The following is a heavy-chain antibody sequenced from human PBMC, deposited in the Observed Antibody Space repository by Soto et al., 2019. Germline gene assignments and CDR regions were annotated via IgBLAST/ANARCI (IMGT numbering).Heavy chain of an antibody. CDR1: GYTFISHG. D-gene: IGHD3-10*01. CDR2: MSAFTCKA. CDR3: ARDQRYYGSGYYYSDS. V-gene: IGHV1-18*04. Sequence: GASVKVSCKASGYTFISHGISWVRQAPGQGLEWVGWMSAFTCKADYAQIFQDRVTMTTDTSTSTAYMELRSLRSDDTAVYYCARDQRYYGSGYYYSDSWGQGTLVTVSS. J-gene: IGHJ1*01.